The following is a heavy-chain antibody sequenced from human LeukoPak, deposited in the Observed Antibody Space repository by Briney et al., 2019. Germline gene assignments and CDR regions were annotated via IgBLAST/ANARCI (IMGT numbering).Heavy chain of an antibody. CDR2: ISYSGNT. CDR1: GGSINNYY. Sequence: KPSETLSLTCTVSGGSINNYYWSWIRQPPGKGLERIGHISYSGNTNYNSSLRSRVTISVDTSNNQFSLRLSSVTAADTAVYYRARDSYTGNYFEDTFDIWGQGTMVTVSS. CDR3: ARDSYTGNYFEDTFDI. D-gene: IGHD1-26*01. V-gene: IGHV4-59*01. J-gene: IGHJ3*02.